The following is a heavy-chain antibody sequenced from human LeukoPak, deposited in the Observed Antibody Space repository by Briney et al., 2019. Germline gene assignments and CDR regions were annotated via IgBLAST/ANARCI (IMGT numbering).Heavy chain of an antibody. CDR3: AMSVEMPPIPSFDY. CDR2: VSAANNP. D-gene: IGHD5-24*01. Sequence: GGSLRLSCAASGFTFNTYNMNWVRQAPGQGLELLGWVSAANNPEYSQKFQGRVVITRDASATTSYLELNSLRSEDTAVYYCAMSVEMPPIPSFDYWGQGTLVTVSS. V-gene: IGHV1-3*01. J-gene: IGHJ4*02. CDR1: GFTFNTYN.